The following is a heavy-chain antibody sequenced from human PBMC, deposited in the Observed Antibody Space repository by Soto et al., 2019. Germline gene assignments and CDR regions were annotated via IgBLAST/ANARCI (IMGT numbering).Heavy chain of an antibody. D-gene: IGHD3-22*01. CDR2: IYHSGST. CDR3: ARDSQYYYDSSGAFDI. CDR1: GGSISSSNW. V-gene: IGHV4-4*02. J-gene: IGHJ3*02. Sequence: QVQLQESGPGLVKPSGTLSLTCAVSGGSISSSNWWSWVRQPPGKGLEWIGEIYHSGSTNYNPSLKSRVTISVDTSKNQFSLKLSSVTAADTAVYYCARDSQYYYDSSGAFDIWGQGTMVTVSS.